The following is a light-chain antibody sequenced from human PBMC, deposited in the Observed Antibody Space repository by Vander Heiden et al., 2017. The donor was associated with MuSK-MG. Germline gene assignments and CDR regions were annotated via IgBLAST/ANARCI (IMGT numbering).Light chain of an antibody. Sequence: DIQMTQSPSSLSASVGDRVTITCQASQDISNYLNWYQQKPGKAPKLLIYDASNLETGGPSRFSGSGFGTDFTFTISILQPEEMATYYYQQYDKPPQCFNRAFGGWTKVEIK. CDR1: QDISNY. V-gene: IGKV1-33*01. CDR3: QQYDKPPQCFNRA. CDR2: DAS. J-gene: IGKJ4*01.